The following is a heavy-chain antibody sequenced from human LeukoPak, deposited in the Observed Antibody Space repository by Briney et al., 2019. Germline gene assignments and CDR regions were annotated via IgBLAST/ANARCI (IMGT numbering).Heavy chain of an antibody. Sequence: PSETLSVTCTVSGGSISSGSYHWSWIRQPAGKGLEWIGRIYTSGSTNYNPSLKSRVTISVDTSKNQFSLKLSSVTAADTAVYYCARDREDGYGGPISWGQGTLVTVSS. CDR2: IYTSGST. CDR1: GGSISSGSYH. CDR3: ARDREDGYGGPIS. V-gene: IGHV4-61*02. J-gene: IGHJ5*02. D-gene: IGHD5-24*01.